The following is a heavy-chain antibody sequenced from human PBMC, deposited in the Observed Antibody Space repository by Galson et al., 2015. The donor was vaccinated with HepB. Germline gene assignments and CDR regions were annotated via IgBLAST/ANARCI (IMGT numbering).Heavy chain of an antibody. CDR2: ISWNSGSI. D-gene: IGHD5-18*01. CDR3: AKGEGSYTASHFDY. V-gene: IGHV3-9*01. Sequence: SLRLSCAASGFTFDDYAMHWVRQAPGKGLEWVSGISWNSGSIGYADSVKGRFTISRDNAKNSLYLQMNSLRAEDTALYYCAKGEGSYTASHFDYWGQGTLVTVSS. J-gene: IGHJ4*02. CDR1: GFTFDDYA.